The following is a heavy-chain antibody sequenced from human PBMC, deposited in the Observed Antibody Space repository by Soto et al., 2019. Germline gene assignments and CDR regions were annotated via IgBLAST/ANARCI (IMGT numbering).Heavy chain of an antibody. Sequence: RASVKVSCKASGYTFTSYGISWVRQAPGQGLEWMGWISAYNGNTNYAQKLQGRVTMTTDTSTSTAYMELRSLRSDDTAVYYCARDLGEDIVVVVAAMDYWGQGTLVTVSS. CDR2: ISAYNGNT. CDR1: GYTFTSYG. D-gene: IGHD2-15*01. J-gene: IGHJ4*02. V-gene: IGHV1-18*01. CDR3: ARDLGEDIVVVVAAMDY.